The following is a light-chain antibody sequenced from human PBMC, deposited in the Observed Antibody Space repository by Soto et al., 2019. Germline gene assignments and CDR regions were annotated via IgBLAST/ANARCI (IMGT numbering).Light chain of an antibody. J-gene: IGKJ5*01. V-gene: IGKV1-39*01. CDR3: QQSSSTLIT. CDR2: AAS. CDR1: QSISSY. Sequence: DIQMTQSPSSLSASVGDRVTITCRASQSISSYLNWYQQKPGKAPKLLIFAASSLQSGVPSRFSGSGSGTDFTLTISSLQPEDFATYYCQQSSSTLITFGQGTRLEIK.